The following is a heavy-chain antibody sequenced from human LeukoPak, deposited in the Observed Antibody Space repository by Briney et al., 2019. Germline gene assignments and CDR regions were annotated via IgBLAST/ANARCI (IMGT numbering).Heavy chain of an antibody. CDR2: IYPGDSDI. CDR1: GYNFGIYW. V-gene: IGHV5-51*01. J-gene: IGHJ4*02. Sequence: GESLKISCKGSGYNFGIYWIGWVRQMPGKGLEWMGIIYPGDSDIRYSLSFQGQVTISADKSINTAYLQWSSLQASDTAMYYCARKYSSGWLLDFWGQGTLVTVSS. CDR3: ARKYSSGWLLDF. D-gene: IGHD6-19*01.